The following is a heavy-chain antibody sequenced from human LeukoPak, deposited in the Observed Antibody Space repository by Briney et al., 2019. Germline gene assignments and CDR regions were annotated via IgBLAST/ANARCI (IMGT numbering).Heavy chain of an antibody. CDR2: INPDGSQG. D-gene: IGHD6-19*01. Sequence: GGSLRLSCAASGFTFTTSWMSWVHQAPGKGLEWVANINPDGSQGFYVDSVKGRFTISRDNTKKSLYVQMSSLRAEDTAVYYCARAMFSHGWYVDYFDYWGQGTLVTVSS. CDR3: ARAMFSHGWYVDYFDY. CDR1: GFTFTTSW. J-gene: IGHJ4*02. V-gene: IGHV3-7*01.